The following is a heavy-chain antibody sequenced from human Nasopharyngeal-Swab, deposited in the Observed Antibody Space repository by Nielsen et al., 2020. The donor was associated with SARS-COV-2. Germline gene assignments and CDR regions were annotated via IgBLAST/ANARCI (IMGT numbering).Heavy chain of an antibody. CDR2: ISYDGSNK. Sequence: GESLKISCAASGFTFSSYGMHWVRQAPGKGLEWVAVISYDGSNKYYADSVKGRLTISRDNSKNTLYLQMNSLRAEDTAVYYCARGSGSYKEILFDYWGQGTLVTVSS. CDR1: GFTFSSYG. CDR3: ARGSGSYKEILFDY. D-gene: IGHD1-26*01. V-gene: IGHV3-30*03. J-gene: IGHJ4*02.